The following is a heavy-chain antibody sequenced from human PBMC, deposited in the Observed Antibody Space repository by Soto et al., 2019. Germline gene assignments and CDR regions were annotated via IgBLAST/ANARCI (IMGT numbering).Heavy chain of an antibody. J-gene: IGHJ6*02. Sequence: ASVKVSCKASGGTFSSYAISWVRQAPGQGLEWMGGIIPIFGTANYAQKFQGRVTITADESTSTAYMELSSLRSEDTAVYYCARDEASSYYYYGMDVWGHGTTVTVSS. CDR3: ARDEASSYYYYGMDV. V-gene: IGHV1-69*13. CDR2: IIPIFGTA. CDR1: GGTFSSYA. D-gene: IGHD6-6*01.